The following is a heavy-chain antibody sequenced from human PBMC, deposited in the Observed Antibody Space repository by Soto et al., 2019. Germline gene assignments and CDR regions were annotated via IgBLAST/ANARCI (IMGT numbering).Heavy chain of an antibody. D-gene: IGHD3-3*01. Sequence: SSETLSLTCTVSGGSISSYYWSWIRQSPGKGLEWIGYISYSGSTNYNPSLKSRVSISVDTSKNQFSLKLSSVTAADTAVYYCARDAPPYYDFWSGYSHDAFDIWGQGTMVTVSS. J-gene: IGHJ3*02. V-gene: IGHV4-59*01. CDR3: ARDAPPYYDFWSGYSHDAFDI. CDR1: GGSISSYY. CDR2: ISYSGST.